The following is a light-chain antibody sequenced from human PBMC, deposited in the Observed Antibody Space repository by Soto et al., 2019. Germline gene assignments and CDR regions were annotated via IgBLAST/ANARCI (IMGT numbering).Light chain of an antibody. CDR1: QSVSNY. CDR2: GXS. J-gene: IGKJ1*01. V-gene: IGKV3-20*01. Sequence: EIVLTQSAATLALSRGERATHYXRASQSVSNYLSWCQQRAGXAPRXXXDGXSSRATGSPDRLSGGGSGTDFTLTISRLEPEYFAAYYCHQYDTSTWTFGQGTKVDIK. CDR3: HQYDTSTWT.